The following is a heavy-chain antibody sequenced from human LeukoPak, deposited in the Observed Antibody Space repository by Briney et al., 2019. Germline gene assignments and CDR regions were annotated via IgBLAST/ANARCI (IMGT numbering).Heavy chain of an antibody. Sequence: GGSLRLSCAASGFTFSSYAMSWVRQAPGRGREGVSPISGSGGSTYCANSVKGRFTISRDNSKNTLYLQMKRLRAEDTAVYYCAKRSTAAPGYNWFDPWGQGTLVTVSS. J-gene: IGHJ5*02. V-gene: IGHV3-23*01. CDR1: GFTFSSYA. CDR2: ISGSGGST. D-gene: IGHD6-13*01. CDR3: AKRSTAAPGYNWFDP.